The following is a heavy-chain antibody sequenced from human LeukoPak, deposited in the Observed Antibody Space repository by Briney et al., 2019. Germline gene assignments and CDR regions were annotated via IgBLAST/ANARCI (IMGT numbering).Heavy chain of an antibody. D-gene: IGHD6-19*01. CDR1: GGSFSGYY. J-gene: IGHJ4*02. Sequence: SETLSLTCAVYGGSFSGYYWSWIRQPPGKGLEWIGEINHSGSTNYNPSLKSRVTISVDTSKNQFSLKLSPVTAADTAVYYCARAQYSSGWYADYWGQGTLVTVSS. CDR2: INHSGST. CDR3: ARAQYSSGWYADY. V-gene: IGHV4-34*01.